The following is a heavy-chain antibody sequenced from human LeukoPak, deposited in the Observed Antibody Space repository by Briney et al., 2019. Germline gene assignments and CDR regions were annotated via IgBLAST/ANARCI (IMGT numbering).Heavy chain of an antibody. D-gene: IGHD6-19*01. CDR3: TRQGVSSGWHYYYYMDV. J-gene: IGHJ6*03. V-gene: IGHV3-49*04. CDR1: GFTFGDYA. Sequence: TGGSLRLSRTASGFTFGDYAMSWVRQAPGKGLEWVGFIRSKAYGGTTEYAASVKGRFTISRDDSKSIAYLQMNSLKTEDTAVYYCTRQGVSSGWHYYYYMDVWGKGTTVTVSS. CDR2: IRSKAYGGTT.